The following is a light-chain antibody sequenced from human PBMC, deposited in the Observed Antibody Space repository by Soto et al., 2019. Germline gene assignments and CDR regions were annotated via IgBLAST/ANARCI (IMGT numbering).Light chain of an antibody. J-gene: IGKJ1*01. CDR1: QTISSW. CDR3: QHYNCYSEA. V-gene: IGKV1-5*03. CDR2: KAS. Sequence: EIQMTQYPSTLSVSVRDRVTITFLASQTISSWLAWYQQKPGKAPKLLIYKASTLKSGVPSRFSGSGSGTEFTLTISSLQPDDFATYYCQHYNCYSEAFGQGTKVDIK.